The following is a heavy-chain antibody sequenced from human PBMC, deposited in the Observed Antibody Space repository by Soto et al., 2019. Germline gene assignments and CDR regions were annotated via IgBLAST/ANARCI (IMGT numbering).Heavy chain of an antibody. CDR1: GYSISSGYY. J-gene: IGHJ4*02. CDR3: ARGEAVAVLY. D-gene: IGHD6-19*01. CDR2: IYHSGST. V-gene: IGHV4-38-2*02. Sequence: SETLSLTCTVSGYSISSGYYWGWIRQPPGKGLEWIGSIYHSGSTYYNPSLKSRDTISVDTSKNLFSLKLSSVTAADTAVYYCARGEAVAVLYWGQGTLVTVSS.